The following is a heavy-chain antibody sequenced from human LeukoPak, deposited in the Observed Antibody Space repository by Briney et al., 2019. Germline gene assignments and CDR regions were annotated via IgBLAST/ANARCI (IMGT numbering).Heavy chain of an antibody. CDR1: GYTFSSYW. D-gene: IGHD5-18*01. CDR3: ERDRGYGYLFDY. CDR2: INSDGSST. Sequence: GGSLRLSCAASGYTFSSYWMHWVRQAPGKGLVWVSRINSDGSSTSYADSVKGRFTTSRDNAKNTLYLQMNSLRAEDTAVYYCERDRGYGYLFDYWGQGTLVTVSS. J-gene: IGHJ4*02. V-gene: IGHV3-74*01.